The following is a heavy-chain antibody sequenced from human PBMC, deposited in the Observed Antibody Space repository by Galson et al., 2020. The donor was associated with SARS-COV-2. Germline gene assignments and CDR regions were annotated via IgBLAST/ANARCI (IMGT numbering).Heavy chain of an antibody. CDR3: AHSPGDYDMLTTFGTFDY. V-gene: IGHV2-5*02. J-gene: IGHJ4*02. D-gene: IGHD3-9*01. CDR2: IYWDDDK. Sequence: SGPTLVKPTQTLTLTCSFSGFSLTTSGVGVGWIRQPPGKALEWLALIYWDDDKRYSPSLKSRLTITKDTSKKQVVLTMTNMDPVDTATYYCAHSPGDYDMLTTFGTFDYWGQGTLVTVSS. CDR1: GFSLTTSGVG.